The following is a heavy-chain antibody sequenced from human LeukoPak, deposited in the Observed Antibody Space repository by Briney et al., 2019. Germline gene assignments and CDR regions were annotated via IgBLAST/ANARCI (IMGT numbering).Heavy chain of an antibody. Sequence: SETLSLACAVYGGSFSGYYWSWIRQPPGKGLEWIGEINHSGSTNYNPSLKSRVTISVDTSKNQFSLKLSSVTAADTAVYYCARRMYYYYYYMDVWGKGTTVTISS. CDR3: ARRMYYYYYYMDV. V-gene: IGHV4-34*01. J-gene: IGHJ6*03. CDR2: INHSGST. CDR1: GGSFSGYY.